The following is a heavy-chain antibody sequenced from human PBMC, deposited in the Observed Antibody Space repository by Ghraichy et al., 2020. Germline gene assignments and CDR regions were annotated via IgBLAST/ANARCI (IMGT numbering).Heavy chain of an antibody. Sequence: SETLSLTCTVSGGSISSGGYYWSWIRQPPGKGLEWIGYIYYSGSTHYNPSLKSRVTISVDTSKNQFSLKLSSVTAAGAAVYYGAREGGGGGEDCSGGSCYSYYYSYYMDVWGKGTTVTVSS. CDR3: AREGGGGGEDCSGGSCYSYYYSYYMDV. J-gene: IGHJ6*03. CDR1: GGSISSGGYY. V-gene: IGHV4-31*03. D-gene: IGHD2-15*01. CDR2: IYYSGST.